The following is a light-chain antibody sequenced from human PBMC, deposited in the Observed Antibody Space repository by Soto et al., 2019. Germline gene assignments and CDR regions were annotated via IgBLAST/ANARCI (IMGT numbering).Light chain of an antibody. CDR3: LQYGSSPYT. J-gene: IGKJ3*01. CDR2: GAS. V-gene: IGKV3-20*01. CDR1: QSVSSSY. Sequence: EIVLTQSPGTLSLSPGERATLSCRASQSVSSSYLAWYQQKPGQAPRLLIYGASSKATGIPDRFSGSGSGTDFTLTISRLEPEDSAVHYCLQYGSSPYTFGPGTKVDIK.